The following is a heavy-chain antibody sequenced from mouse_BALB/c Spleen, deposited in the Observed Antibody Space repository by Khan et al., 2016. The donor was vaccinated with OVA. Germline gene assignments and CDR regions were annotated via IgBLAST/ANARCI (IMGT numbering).Heavy chain of an antibody. CDR2: INPSTAYT. J-gene: IGHJ2*01. D-gene: IGHD1-1*01. Sequence: QVQLQQPGAELAKPGASVKMSCKASGYTFINYWILWVKQRPGQGLEWIGYINPSTAYTEYNQNFKDKATLTADKSSRKAYMQLSSLTSEDSAVYYCARRGLRWDFDYWGQGTTLTVSS. V-gene: IGHV1-7*01. CDR1: GYTFINYW. CDR3: ARRGLRWDFDY.